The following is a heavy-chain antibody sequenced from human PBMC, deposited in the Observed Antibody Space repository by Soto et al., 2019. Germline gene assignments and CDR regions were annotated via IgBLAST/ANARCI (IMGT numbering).Heavy chain of an antibody. CDR1: GFACSSYW. J-gene: IGHJ4*02. D-gene: IGHD3-22*01. CDR2: IKQDGSEK. CDR3: ARDHSSSGYPAPLDY. Sequence: PGGSLRLSCAASGFACSSYWMSWVHQAPGKGLEWVANIKQDGSEKYYVDSVKGRFTISRDNAKNSLYLQMNSLRAEDTAVYYCARDHSSSGYPAPLDYWGQGTLVTVSS. V-gene: IGHV3-7*04.